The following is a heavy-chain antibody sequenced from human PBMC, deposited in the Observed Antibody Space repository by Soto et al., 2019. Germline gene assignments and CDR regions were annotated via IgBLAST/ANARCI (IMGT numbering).Heavy chain of an antibody. CDR3: AHRDSTGTTTYFDS. CDR2: IYWDGES. V-gene: IGHV2-5*02. CDR1: GFSFTTTRMG. D-gene: IGHD1-1*01. Sequence: SGPTLVNPTETLTLTCTFSGFSFTTTRMGVGWTRQPPGKALEWLAIIYWDGESRYNPLLRRRLTLTEDTSKNQVVLTMTNIDSKDTATYYCAHRDSTGTTTYFDSWGQGIPVTVSS. J-gene: IGHJ4*02.